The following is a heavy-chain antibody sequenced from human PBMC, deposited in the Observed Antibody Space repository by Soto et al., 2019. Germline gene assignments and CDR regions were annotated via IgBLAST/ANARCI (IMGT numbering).Heavy chain of an antibody. J-gene: IGHJ4*02. Sequence: GGSLRLSCAASGFTFSSYAMSWVRQAPGKGLEWVSAISGSGGSTYYADSVKGRFTISRDNSKNTLYLQMNSLRAEDTAVYYCVKDPRADTAGYWGQGTLVTVSS. D-gene: IGHD5-18*01. CDR1: GFTFSSYA. CDR3: VKDPRADTAGY. V-gene: IGHV3-23*01. CDR2: ISGSGGST.